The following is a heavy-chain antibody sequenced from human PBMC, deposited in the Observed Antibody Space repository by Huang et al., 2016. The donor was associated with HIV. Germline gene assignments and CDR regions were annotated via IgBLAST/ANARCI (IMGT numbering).Heavy chain of an antibody. Sequence: QVHLVQSGPEVKKPGASVKVSCKASGYTFTSFGISWVRQAPGQGLEWMGSIRANKGDTNYAQKFWVRVTMTTDTSTRTAHMELRSLRSDDSAVYYCVVDDTSGYFSSDYWGQGTLVTVSS. V-gene: IGHV1-18*04. CDR2: IRANKGDT. CDR1: GYTFTSFG. CDR3: VVDDTSGYFSSDY. J-gene: IGHJ4*02. D-gene: IGHD3-22*01.